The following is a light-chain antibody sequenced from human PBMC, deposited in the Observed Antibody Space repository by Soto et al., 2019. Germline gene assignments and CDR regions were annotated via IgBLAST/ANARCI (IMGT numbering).Light chain of an antibody. CDR3: SAYAGFNNLL. CDR2: EVT. CDR1: SGDIGAFKY. J-gene: IGLJ2*01. Sequence: QSALTQPPSASGSPGESVTMSCTGSSGDIGAFKYVSWFQQFPGKAPKLIIYEVTERPSGVPGRFSGSKSDNTASLTVSGLQPDDEATYFCSAYAGFNNLLFGGGTKLTGL. V-gene: IGLV2-8*01.